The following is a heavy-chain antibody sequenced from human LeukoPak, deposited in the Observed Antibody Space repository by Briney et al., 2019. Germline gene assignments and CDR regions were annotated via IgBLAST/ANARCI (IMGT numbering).Heavy chain of an antibody. CDR2: ISGSGGST. D-gene: IGHD2-2*01. Sequence: GGSLRLSCAASGFTFSSYAMSWVRQAPVKGLEWVSAISGSGGSTYYADSVKGRFTISRDNSKNTLYLQMNSLRAEDTAVYYCAKDLGGYCSSTSCYEVYWGQGILVTVSS. J-gene: IGHJ4*02. CDR3: AKDLGGYCSSTSCYEVY. CDR1: GFTFSSYA. V-gene: IGHV3-23*01.